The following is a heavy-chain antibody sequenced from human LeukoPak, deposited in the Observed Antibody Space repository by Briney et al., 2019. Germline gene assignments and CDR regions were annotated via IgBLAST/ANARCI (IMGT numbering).Heavy chain of an antibody. V-gene: IGHV4-39*01. CDR1: GGSISSSSYY. D-gene: IGHD3-3*01. Sequence: SETLSLTCTVSGGSISSSSYYWGWIRQPPGKGLEWIGSIYYSGSTYYNPSLKSRATISVDTSKNQFSLKLSSVTAADTAVYYCASRLRFLEWLLSSSGGSDAFDIWGQGTMVTVSS. CDR3: ASRLRFLEWLLSSSGGSDAFDI. CDR2: IYYSGST. J-gene: IGHJ3*02.